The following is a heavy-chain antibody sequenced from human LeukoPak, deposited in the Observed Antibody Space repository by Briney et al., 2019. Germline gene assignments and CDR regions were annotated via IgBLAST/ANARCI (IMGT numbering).Heavy chain of an antibody. CDR1: GYTFTGYY. CDR2: INPNSGGT. D-gene: IGHD6-13*01. J-gene: IGHJ4*02. V-gene: IGHV1-2*02. CDR3: ARVPPGYSSSYLDY. Sequence: GASVKVSCKASGYTFTGYYMHWVRQAPGQGLAWMGWINPNSGGTNYAQKFQGRVTMTRDTSISTAYMELSRLRSDDTAVYYCARVPPGYSSSYLDYWGQGTLVTVSS.